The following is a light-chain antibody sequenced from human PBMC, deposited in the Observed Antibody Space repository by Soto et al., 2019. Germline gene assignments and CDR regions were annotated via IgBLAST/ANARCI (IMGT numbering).Light chain of an antibody. CDR3: QETYSSPPWT. CDR1: QSITTY. CDR2: GAS. J-gene: IGKJ1*01. V-gene: IGKV1-39*01. Sequence: DIQMTQSPSSLSAAVGNRFTITCLSSQSITTYLNWYQQKPGKAPKLLIYGASSLQGGVPSRFTGSGSGRDFTLTISSLRPEDSATYFCQETYSSPPWTFGQGTKVDIK.